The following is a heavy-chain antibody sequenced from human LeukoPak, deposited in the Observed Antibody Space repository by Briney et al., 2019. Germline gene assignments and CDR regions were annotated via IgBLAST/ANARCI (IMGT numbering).Heavy chain of an antibody. V-gene: IGHV4-34*01. CDR3: ARGPRFSSYYYYYYGMDV. D-gene: IGHD3-16*01. J-gene: IGHJ6*04. Sequence: SETLSLTCAVYGGSFSGYYWSWIRQPPGKGLEWIGEINHSGSTNYNPYLKSRVSISVDTSKNQLSLKLSSVTAADTAVYYCARGPRFSSYYYYYYGMDVWGKGTKVTVSS. CDR1: GGSFSGYY. CDR2: INHSGST.